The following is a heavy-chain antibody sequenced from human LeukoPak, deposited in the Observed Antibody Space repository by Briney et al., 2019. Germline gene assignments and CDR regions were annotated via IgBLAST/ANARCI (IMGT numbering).Heavy chain of an antibody. D-gene: IGHD3-10*01. CDR3: ARDRVGESGVNYFDY. J-gene: IGHJ4*02. CDR2: IYYSGST. V-gene: IGHV4-39*07. CDR1: GGSISSSSYY. Sequence: PSETLSLTCTVSGGSISSSSYYWGWIRQPPVKGLEWIGSIYYSGSTYYNPSLKSRVTISVDTSKNQFSLKLSSVTAADTAVYYCARDRVGESGVNYFDYWGQGTLVTVSS.